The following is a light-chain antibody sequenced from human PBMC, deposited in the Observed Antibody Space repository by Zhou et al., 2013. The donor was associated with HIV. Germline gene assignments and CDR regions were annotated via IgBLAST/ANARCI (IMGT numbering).Light chain of an antibody. CDR3: QQFSANHVT. Sequence: DIQLTQSPSFLSASVGDRVTITCRASQGITSELSWYQQKPGKAPNLLIYDTSTLQSGVPSRFSGSGSGTEFTLTISSLQPEDFATYYCQQFSANHVTFGQGTRLEIK. J-gene: IGKJ5*01. CDR1: QGITSE. CDR2: DTS. V-gene: IGKV1-9*01.